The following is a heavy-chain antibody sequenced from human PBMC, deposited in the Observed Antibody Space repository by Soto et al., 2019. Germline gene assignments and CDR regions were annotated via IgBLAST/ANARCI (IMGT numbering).Heavy chain of an antibody. CDR1: DEPFRNYY. Sequence: PSETLSLTCAVHDEPFRNYYCSWISQPPGKGLEWIGEVHHGGKTNYDPSLESRVTISVDTSKNQFSLKVTSVTAADTAVYYCAGGSQDSYDYWAEGTLVTVSS. J-gene: IGHJ4*02. CDR2: VHHGGKT. CDR3: AGGSQDSYDY. D-gene: IGHD5-18*01. V-gene: IGHV4-34*01.